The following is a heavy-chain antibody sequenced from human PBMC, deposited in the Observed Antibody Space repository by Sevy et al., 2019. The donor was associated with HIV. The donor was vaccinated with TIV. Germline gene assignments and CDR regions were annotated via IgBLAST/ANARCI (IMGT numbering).Heavy chain of an antibody. V-gene: IGHV3-48*02. CDR1: GFTFSSYT. CDR2: ISSSGTSI. J-gene: IGHJ3*02. CDR3: ARDWVAGGAFDI. Sequence: RGSLRLSCATSGFTFSSYTMNWVRQAPGKGLEWISYISSSGTSIYYADSVKGRFTISRDNAKDSLYLQMNSLRDEDTAVYYCARDWVAGGAFDIWGQGTMVTVSS. D-gene: IGHD1-26*01.